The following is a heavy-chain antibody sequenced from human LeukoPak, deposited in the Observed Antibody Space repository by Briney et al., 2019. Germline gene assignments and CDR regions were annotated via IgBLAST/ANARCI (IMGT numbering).Heavy chain of an antibody. CDR1: GFTFRNYV. CDR3: AREGYYGSGSPPSLYFDY. V-gene: IGHV3-30-3*01. Sequence: GGSLRLSCTASGFTFRNYVIHWVRQAPGKGLEWVAVTSSDLNVKLYADSVKGRFTISRDNSRSTLYLQMNSLRPEDTAIYYCAREGYYGSGSPPSLYFDYWGQGTLVTVSS. D-gene: IGHD3-10*01. CDR2: TSSDLNVK. J-gene: IGHJ4*02.